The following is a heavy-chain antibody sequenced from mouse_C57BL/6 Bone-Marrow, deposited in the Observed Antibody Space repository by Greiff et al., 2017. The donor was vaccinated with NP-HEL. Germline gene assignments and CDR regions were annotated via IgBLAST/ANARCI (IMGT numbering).Heavy chain of an antibody. D-gene: IGHD3-2*02. Sequence: EVQLQQSGPELVKPGASVKISCKASGYTFTDYYMNWVKQSHGKSLEWIGDINPNNGGTSYNQKFKGKATLTVDKSSSTAYMELRSLTSEDSAVYYCARSGSGYVGDFDYWGQGTTLTVSS. V-gene: IGHV1-26*01. CDR1: GYTFTDYY. CDR3: ARSGSGYVGDFDY. CDR2: INPNNGGT. J-gene: IGHJ2*01.